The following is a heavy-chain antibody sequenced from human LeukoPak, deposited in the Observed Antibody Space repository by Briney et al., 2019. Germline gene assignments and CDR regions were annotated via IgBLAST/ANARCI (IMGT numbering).Heavy chain of an antibody. CDR3: AREGYYGSGSPPSLYFDY. V-gene: IGHV3-30*03. Sequence: GGSLRLSCAASGFTFNNYGMHWVRQAPGKGLEWVAVTSSDLNVKLYADSAKGRFTISRDNSRSTLYLQMNSLRPEDTAIYYCAREGYYGSGSPPSLYFDYWGQGTLVTVSS. D-gene: IGHD3-10*01. CDR2: TSSDLNVK. J-gene: IGHJ4*02. CDR1: GFTFNNYG.